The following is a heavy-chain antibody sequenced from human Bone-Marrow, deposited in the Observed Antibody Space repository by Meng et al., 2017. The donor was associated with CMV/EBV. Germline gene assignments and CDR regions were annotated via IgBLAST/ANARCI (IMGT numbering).Heavy chain of an antibody. D-gene: IGHD1-20*01. CDR3: ARRVAIIGTTPFDY. CDR2: VNGDGSST. V-gene: IGHV3-74*01. J-gene: IGHJ4*02. CDR1: GFTFSRYW. Sequence: GGSLRLSCAASGFTFSRYWMQWVRQAPGKGLVWVSRVNGDGSSTSYADSVKGRFTISRDNAKNTVYLQMNSLRAEDTGVYYCARRVAIIGTTPFDYWGQGTLVTVSS.